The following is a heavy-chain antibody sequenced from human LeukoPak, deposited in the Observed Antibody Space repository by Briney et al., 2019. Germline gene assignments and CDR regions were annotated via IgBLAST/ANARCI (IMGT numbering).Heavy chain of an antibody. D-gene: IGHD6-19*01. CDR1: GYTFTGYY. CDR2: INPNSGGT. V-gene: IGHV1-2*02. Sequence: ASVKVSCKASGYTFTGYYMHWVRQAPGQGLEWMGWINPNSGGTNYAQKFQGRVTMTRDTSISTAYMELSRLRSDDTAVYYCVRKWLALGSVFDYWGQGSLVTVSS. J-gene: IGHJ4*02. CDR3: VRKWLALGSVFDY.